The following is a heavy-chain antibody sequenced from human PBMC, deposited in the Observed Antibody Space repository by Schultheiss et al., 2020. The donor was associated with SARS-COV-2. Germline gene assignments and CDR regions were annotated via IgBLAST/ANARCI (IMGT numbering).Heavy chain of an antibody. V-gene: IGHV3-30*01. CDR3: ARGNPYHNHYDYVWGSYRYGGFDY. CDR2: ISYDGSNK. Sequence: GGSLRLSCAASGFTFSDYHMNWIRQAPGKGLEWVAVISYDGSNKYYADSVKGRFTISRDNSKNTLYLQMNSLRAEDTAVYYCARGNPYHNHYDYVWGSYRYGGFDYWGQGTLVTVSS. D-gene: IGHD3-16*02. CDR1: GFTFSDYH. J-gene: IGHJ4*02.